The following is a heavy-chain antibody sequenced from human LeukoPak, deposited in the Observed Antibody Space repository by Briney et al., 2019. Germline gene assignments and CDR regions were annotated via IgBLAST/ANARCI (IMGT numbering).Heavy chain of an antibody. V-gene: IGHV3-30*18. CDR2: ISYDGSNK. J-gene: IGHJ6*03. D-gene: IGHD6-13*01. Sequence: PGGSLRLSCAASGFTFSSYGMHWVRQAPDKGLEWVAVISYDGSNKYYADSVKDRFTISRDNSKNTLYLQMNSLRAEDTAVYYCAKRQQQPHGYYYYYYMDVWGKGTTVTVSS. CDR1: GFTFSSYG. CDR3: AKRQQQPHGYYYYYYMDV.